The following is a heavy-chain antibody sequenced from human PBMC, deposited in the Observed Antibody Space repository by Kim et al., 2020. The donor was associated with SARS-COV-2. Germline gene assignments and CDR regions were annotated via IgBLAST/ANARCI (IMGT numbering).Heavy chain of an antibody. Sequence: ASVKVSCKASGYTFTSYDINWVRQATGQGLEWMGWMNPNSGNTGYAQKFQGRVTMTRNTSISTAYMELSSLRSEDTAVYYCARGIRGYDSSGYYPPLRVEWLDPWGQGTLVTVSS. V-gene: IGHV1-8*01. CDR1: GYTFTSYD. D-gene: IGHD3-22*01. J-gene: IGHJ5*02. CDR2: MNPNSGNT. CDR3: ARGIRGYDSSGYYPPLRVEWLDP.